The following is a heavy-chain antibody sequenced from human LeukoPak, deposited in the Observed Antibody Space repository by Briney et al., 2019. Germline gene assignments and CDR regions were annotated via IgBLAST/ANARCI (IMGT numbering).Heavy chain of an antibody. CDR3: ARACFYDSSGYYSPDDY. CDR2: INPSGGST. Sequence: ASVKVSCKASGYTFTSYYMHWVRQAPGQGLEWMGIINPSGGSTSYAQKFQGRVTMTTDTSTSTVYMELSSLRSEDTAVYYCARACFYDSSGYYSPDDYWGQGTLVTVSS. J-gene: IGHJ4*02. D-gene: IGHD3-22*01. V-gene: IGHV1-46*01. CDR1: GYTFTSYY.